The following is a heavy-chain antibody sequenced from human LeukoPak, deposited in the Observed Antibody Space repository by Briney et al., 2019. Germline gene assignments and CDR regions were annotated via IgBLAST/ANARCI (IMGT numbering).Heavy chain of an antibody. CDR1: GYTFTGYY. CDR3: ARGRMYYYYYMDV. Sequence: GASVKVSCKASGYTFTGYYMHWVRQAPGQGLEWMGWINPNSGGTNYAQKFQDRVTMTRDTSISTAYMELSRLRSDDTAVYYCARGRMYYYYYMDVWGKGTTVTVSS. D-gene: IGHD2-15*01. CDR2: INPNSGGT. J-gene: IGHJ6*03. V-gene: IGHV1-2*02.